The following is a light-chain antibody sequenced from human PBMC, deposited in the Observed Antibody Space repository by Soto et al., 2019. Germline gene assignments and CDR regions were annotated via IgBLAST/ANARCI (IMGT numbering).Light chain of an antibody. Sequence: DIQMTQSPSSLSASVGDRVTIACQASQDISNYLHWYQQKPGKAPKLLIYDASNLETGVPSRFSGSGSGTDFTGTISSLQPEDIATYYCQQYDNFPRAINFGQGTRLEIK. J-gene: IGKJ5*01. CDR3: QQYDNFPRAIN. V-gene: IGKV1-33*01. CDR2: DAS. CDR1: QDISNY.